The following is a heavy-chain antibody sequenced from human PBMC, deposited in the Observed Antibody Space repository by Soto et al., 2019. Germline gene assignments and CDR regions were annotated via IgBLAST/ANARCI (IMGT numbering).Heavy chain of an antibody. J-gene: IGHJ4*02. CDR1: ALTFSSYG. CDR3: AKDFAEKAWGTYGGQFDS. Sequence: GSLRIPCAASALTFSSYGRHWVRQPPDKGVEWVAVISYDENSEYYEYSVKGRFTISRDNSRNTLYLQMNSLRPDDTAVCFCAKDFAEKAWGTYGGQFDSWGQGTLVTVSS. V-gene: IGHV3-30*18. D-gene: IGHD3-16*01. CDR2: ISYDENSE.